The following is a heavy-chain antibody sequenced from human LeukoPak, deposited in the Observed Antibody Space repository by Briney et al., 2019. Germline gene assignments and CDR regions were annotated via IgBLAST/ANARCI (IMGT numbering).Heavy chain of an antibody. V-gene: IGHV1-2*06. Sequence: GASVKVSCKASGYTFTGYYMHWVRQAPGQGLEWMGRINPNSGGTNYAQKFQGRVTMTRDTSISTAYMELSSLRADDTAVYYCAKDPGWFGEDKNWYFDLWGRGTLVTVSS. CDR2: INPNSGGT. D-gene: IGHD3-10*01. CDR1: GYTFTGYY. J-gene: IGHJ2*01. CDR3: AKDPGWFGEDKNWYFDL.